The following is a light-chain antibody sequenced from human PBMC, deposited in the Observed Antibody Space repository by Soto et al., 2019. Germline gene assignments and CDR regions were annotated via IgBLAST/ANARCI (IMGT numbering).Light chain of an antibody. V-gene: IGKV1-5*03. Sequence: DIQMTQSPSTLSASVGDRVTITCRASQSINDWLAWYQQKPGKAPNLLIYKASSLQTGVPSRFSGSGSWTEFTLTITRLQPDDFATYFCQQYNSYPLTFGGGTKVEIK. J-gene: IGKJ4*01. CDR1: QSINDW. CDR3: QQYNSYPLT. CDR2: KAS.